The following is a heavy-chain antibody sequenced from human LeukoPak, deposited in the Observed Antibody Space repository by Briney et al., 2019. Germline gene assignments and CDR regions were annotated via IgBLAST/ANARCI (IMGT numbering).Heavy chain of an antibody. J-gene: IGHJ4*02. CDR3: AKRGVVIRVILVGFHKEAYYFDS. V-gene: IGHV3-23*01. D-gene: IGHD3-22*01. CDR2: LSGSGGGT. CDR1: GITLSNYG. Sequence: GGSLRLSCAVSGITLSNYGMSWVRPAPGKGLEWVAGLSGSGGGTNYADSVKGRFTISRDNRKNTLYLQMNSLRAEDTAVYFCAKRGVVIRVILVGFHKEAYYFDSWGQGALVTVSS.